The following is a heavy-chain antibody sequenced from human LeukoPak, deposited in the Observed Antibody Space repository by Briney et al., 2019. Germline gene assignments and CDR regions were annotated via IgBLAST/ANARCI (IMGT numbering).Heavy chain of an antibody. Sequence: PSETLSLTCTVSGGSISSSSYYWGWIRQPPGKGLEWIGSIYYSGSTYYNPSLRSRVTISVDTSKNQFSLKLSFVTAADTAVYYCAAGGGAHPHADKNWFDPWGQGTLVTVSS. V-gene: IGHV4-39*01. CDR1: GGSISSSSYY. CDR3: AAGGGAHPHADKNWFDP. CDR2: IYYSGST. D-gene: IGHD3-16*01. J-gene: IGHJ5*02.